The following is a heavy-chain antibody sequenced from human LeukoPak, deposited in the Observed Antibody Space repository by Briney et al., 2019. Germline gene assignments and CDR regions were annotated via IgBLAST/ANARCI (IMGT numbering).Heavy chain of an antibody. Sequence: SETLSLTCTVSGGSISSYYWSWIRQPPGKGLEWIGYIYYSGSTNYNPSLKSRVTISVDTSKNQFSLKLSSVTAADTAVYYCARVYYPPPSPPRNYYYYYMDVWGKGTTVTISS. CDR1: GGSISSYY. D-gene: IGHD3-10*01. CDR2: IYYSGST. CDR3: ARVYYPPPSPPRNYYYYYMDV. J-gene: IGHJ6*03. V-gene: IGHV4-59*01.